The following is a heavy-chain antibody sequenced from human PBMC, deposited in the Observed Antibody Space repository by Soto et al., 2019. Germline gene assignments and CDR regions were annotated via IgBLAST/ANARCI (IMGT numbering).Heavy chain of an antibody. D-gene: IGHD3-3*01. CDR1: GGTFSSYA. CDR3: ALEIIGRRFDS. J-gene: IGHJ4*02. Sequence: ASVKVSCKASGGTFSSYAISWVRQAPGQGLEWMGGIIPIFGTANYAQKFQGRVTITADESTSTAYMELSSLRSDDTAIYYCALEIIGRRFDSWGQGTLVTVS. CDR2: IIPIFGTA. V-gene: IGHV1-69*13.